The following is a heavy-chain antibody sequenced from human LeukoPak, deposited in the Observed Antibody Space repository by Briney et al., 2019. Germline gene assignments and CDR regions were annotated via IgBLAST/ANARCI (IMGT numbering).Heavy chain of an antibody. J-gene: IGHJ4*02. Sequence: GGSLRLSCAASGFTFSSYSMNWVRQAPGKGLEWVSSISSSSSYIYYADSVKGRFTISRDNAKNSLYLQMNSLRAEDTAVYYCARVDWEGSGSYYFDYWGQGTLVTVSS. CDR3: ARVDWEGSGSYYFDY. CDR1: GFTFSSYS. CDR2: ISSSSSYI. V-gene: IGHV3-21*01. D-gene: IGHD1-26*01.